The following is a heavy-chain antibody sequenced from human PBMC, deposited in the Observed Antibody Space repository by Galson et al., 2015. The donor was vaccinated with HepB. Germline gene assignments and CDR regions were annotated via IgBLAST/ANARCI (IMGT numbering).Heavy chain of an antibody. CDR1: GFTFRSYS. D-gene: IGHD2-8*01. V-gene: IGHV3-21*01. CDR3: ARETLILLSYYGMDV. Sequence: SLRLSCAASGFTFRSYSMNWVRQAPGKGLEWVSSISSSSTYTHYADSVKGRFTISRDNAKNSLYLQMNSLRAEDTAVYYCARETLILLSYYGMDVWGQGTTVTVSS. J-gene: IGHJ6*02. CDR2: ISSSSTYT.